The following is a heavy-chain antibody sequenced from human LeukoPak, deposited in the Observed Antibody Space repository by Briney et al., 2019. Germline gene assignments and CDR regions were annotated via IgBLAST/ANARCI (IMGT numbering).Heavy chain of an antibody. Sequence: PSHTLSLPCTVSGGSISTTGYYCSWIRQHPGRGLEWFGYIYYTRNSHYNPSLESRLTISVYTAKNQFSMELNSDCAKTDRVLGPWGQATQVTVRS. CDR1: GGSISTTGYY. J-gene: IGHJ5*02. CDR2: IYYTRNS. CDR3: P. V-gene: IGHV4-31*03. D-gene: IGHD5/OR15-5a*01.